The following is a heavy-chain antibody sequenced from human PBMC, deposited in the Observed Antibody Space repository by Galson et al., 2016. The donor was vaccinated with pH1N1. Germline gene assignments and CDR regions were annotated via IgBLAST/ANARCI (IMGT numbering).Heavy chain of an antibody. CDR3: ARRYFLDY. Sequence: SVKVSCKAAGYSVTRYYMHWVRQAPGQGLEWMGIIDPSDGTTTYSEKFQGRISLTRDTSTNSVYMELITLRPDDSAPYFCARRYFLDYWGQGARVTVSS. V-gene: IGHV1-46*01. J-gene: IGHJ4*02. CDR2: IDPSDGTT. CDR1: GYSVTRYY.